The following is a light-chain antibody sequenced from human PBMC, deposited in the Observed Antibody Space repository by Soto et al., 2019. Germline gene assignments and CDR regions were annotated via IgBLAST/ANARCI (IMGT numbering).Light chain of an antibody. CDR2: SDN. Sequence: VLTQPPSASGTPGQRVTISCSGSSSNIGSNTVNWYQQLPGTAPKLLIYSDNQRPSGVPDRFSGSKSGTSASLAISGLQSEDEADYYCAAWDDSLNGVVFGGGTQLTVL. CDR1: SSNIGSNT. V-gene: IGLV1-44*01. J-gene: IGLJ2*01. CDR3: AAWDDSLNGVV.